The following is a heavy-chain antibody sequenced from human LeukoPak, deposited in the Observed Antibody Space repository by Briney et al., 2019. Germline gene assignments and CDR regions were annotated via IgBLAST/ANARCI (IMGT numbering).Heavy chain of an antibody. J-gene: IGHJ4*02. CDR1: GGSFSGYY. CDR3: ARGRDFWSRDFDY. Sequence: SETLSLTCAVYGGSFSGYYWSWIRQPPGKGLEWIGEINHSGSTNYNPSLKSRVTISVDTSKNQFSLKLSSVTAADTAVYYCARGRDFWSRDFDYWGQGTLVTVSS. CDR2: INHSGST. V-gene: IGHV4-34*01. D-gene: IGHD3-3*01.